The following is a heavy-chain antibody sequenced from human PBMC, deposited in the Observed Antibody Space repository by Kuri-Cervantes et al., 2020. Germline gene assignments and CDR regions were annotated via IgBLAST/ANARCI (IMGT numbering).Heavy chain of an antibody. CDR3: ARVFYGDTHFDY. CDR2: INSDGSST. Sequence: GGSLRLSCAASGFTFSSYSMNWVRQAPGKGLVWVSRINSDGSSTSYADSVKGRFTISRDNAKNTLYLQMNSLRAEDTAVYYCARVFYGDTHFDYWGQGTLVTVSS. V-gene: IGHV3-74*01. D-gene: IGHD4-17*01. J-gene: IGHJ4*02. CDR1: GFTFSSYS.